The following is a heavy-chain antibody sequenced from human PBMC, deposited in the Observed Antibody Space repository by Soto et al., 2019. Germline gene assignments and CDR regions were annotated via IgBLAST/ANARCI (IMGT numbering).Heavy chain of an antibody. D-gene: IGHD3-3*01. V-gene: IGHV3-48*02. CDR1: GFTFSSES. J-gene: IGHJ4*02. CDR2: ISRTSNTI. Sequence: PGGSLRLSCAASGFTFSSESMIWLRQAPGKGLEWISFISRTSNTIYYVGSVKGRFTTSRDNGKNLLYLQMNDLRDEDTAVYYCARGTYYHGDNGYYYFYSWGKGTLVTVSS. CDR3: ARGTYYHGDNGYYYFYS.